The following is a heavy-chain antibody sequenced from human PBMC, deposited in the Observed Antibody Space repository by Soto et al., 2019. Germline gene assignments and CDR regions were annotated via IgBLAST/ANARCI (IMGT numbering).Heavy chain of an antibody. D-gene: IGHD3-16*01. CDR2: MNAKSGDT. Sequence: ASVKVSCKASGYTFSDFDINWLRQAAGQGPEWMEWMNAKSGDTFSAQRLQGKFNMTWDTSLSTAYMEVGSLTSDDAAIYYCARGNPFNYAGFDVWGQGTTVTV. V-gene: IGHV1-8*01. CDR3: ARGNPFNYAGFDV. CDR1: GYTFSDFD. J-gene: IGHJ6*02.